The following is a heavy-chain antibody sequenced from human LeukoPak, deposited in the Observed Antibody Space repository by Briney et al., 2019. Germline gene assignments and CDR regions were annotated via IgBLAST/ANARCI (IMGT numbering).Heavy chain of an antibody. CDR3: ARLKRHRYFDY. Sequence: SETLSLTCTVSGGSISSSSYYWGWIRQPPGKGLEWIGSIYYSGSTYYNPSLKSRVTISVDTSKNQFSLKLSSVTAADTAVYYCARLKRHRYFDYWDQGTLVTVSS. V-gene: IGHV4-39*01. CDR2: IYYSGST. CDR1: GGSISSSSYY. J-gene: IGHJ4*02.